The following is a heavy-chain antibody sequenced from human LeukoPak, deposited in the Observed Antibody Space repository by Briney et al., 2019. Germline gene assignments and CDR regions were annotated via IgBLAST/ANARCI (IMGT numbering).Heavy chain of an antibody. CDR2: IYYSGST. Sequence: SETLSLTCTVSGGSISSYYWSWIRQPPGKGLEWIGYIYYSGSTNYNPSLKSRVTVSVDTSKNQFSLKLSSVTAADAAVYYCAISNAWFGELLGAFDIWGQGTMVTVSS. CDR3: AISNAWFGELLGAFDI. V-gene: IGHV4-59*01. CDR1: GGSISSYY. D-gene: IGHD3-10*01. J-gene: IGHJ3*02.